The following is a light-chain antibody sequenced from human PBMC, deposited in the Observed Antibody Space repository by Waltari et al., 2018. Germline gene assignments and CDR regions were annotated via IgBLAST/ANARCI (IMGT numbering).Light chain of an antibody. V-gene: IGLV8-61*01. CDR2: KAN. Sequence: QTVVTQEPSLSVSPGGTVTLTCALSSGSLSTTSYATWYQQTPGQAPRTLVYKANARSSGVPVRFPCSILRTTASLTITGAHADDESDYYCALYMGSGIWVFGGGTRLTVL. CDR1: SGSLSTTSY. J-gene: IGLJ3*02. CDR3: ALYMGSGIWV.